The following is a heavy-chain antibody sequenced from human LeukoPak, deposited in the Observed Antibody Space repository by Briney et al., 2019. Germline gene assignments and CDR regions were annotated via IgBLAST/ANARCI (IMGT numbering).Heavy chain of an antibody. CDR1: GGSFSGYY. CDR3: ARVGGVKRYKVDY. V-gene: IGHV4-34*01. J-gene: IGHJ4*02. Sequence: SETLSLTCAVYGGSFSGYYWSWIRQPPGKGLEWIGEINHSGSTNYNPSLKSRVTISVDTSKNQFSLKLSSVTAAVTAVYYCARVGGVKRYKVDYWGQGTLVTVSS. D-gene: IGHD1-1*01. CDR2: INHSGST.